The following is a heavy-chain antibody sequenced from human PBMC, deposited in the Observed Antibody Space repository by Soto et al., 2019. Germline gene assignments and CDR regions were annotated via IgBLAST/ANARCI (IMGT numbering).Heavy chain of an antibody. V-gene: IGHV3-23*01. D-gene: IGHD6-19*01. CDR2: ISGSGGST. CDR3: AKKTTSSGGFFDY. J-gene: IGHJ4*02. CDR1: GFTFSSYA. Sequence: GGSMRLSCAASGFTFSSYAMSWVRQAPGKGLEWVSAISGSGGSTYYADSVKGRFTISRDNSKNTLYLQMNSLRAEDTAVYYCAKKTTSSGGFFDYWGQGTLVTVSS.